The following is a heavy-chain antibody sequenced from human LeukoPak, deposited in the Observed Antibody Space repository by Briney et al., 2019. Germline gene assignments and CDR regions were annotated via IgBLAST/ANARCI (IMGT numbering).Heavy chain of an antibody. V-gene: IGHV3-7*03. CDR1: GFTFSSYW. Sequence: GGSLRLSCAVSGFTFSSYWMSWFRQAPGKGLEWVANINQDGSQKFSVDSVKGRFTIPRDNAKNSLSLQMNSLRVEDTAVYYCARDWFDGDYDRFDYWGQGTLVTVSS. D-gene: IGHD4-17*01. CDR3: ARDWFDGDYDRFDY. CDR2: INQDGSQK. J-gene: IGHJ4*02.